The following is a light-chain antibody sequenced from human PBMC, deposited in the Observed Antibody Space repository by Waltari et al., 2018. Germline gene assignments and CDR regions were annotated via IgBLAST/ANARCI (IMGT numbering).Light chain of an antibody. V-gene: IGKV1-39*01. Sequence: DLQMTQSPSSLSASVGDRVNITCRASQYISHYLNWYQHRQGTAPHLLIYSSSTLQSGVPSRCSCSGSGTDFTLTISSLQPEDFATYYCQQSYTTPYPFGQGTMLEIK. J-gene: IGKJ2*01. CDR1: QYISHY. CDR3: QQSYTTPYP. CDR2: SSS.